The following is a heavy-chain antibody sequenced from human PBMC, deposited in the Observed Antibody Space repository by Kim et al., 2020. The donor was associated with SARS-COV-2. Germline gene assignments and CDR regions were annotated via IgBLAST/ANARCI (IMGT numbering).Heavy chain of an antibody. V-gene: IGHV3-21*01. J-gene: IGHJ4*02. D-gene: IGHD1-7*01. CDR3: ARDDITGTTRGVLDY. CDR2: ISSSSSYI. CDR1: GFTFSSYS. Sequence: GGSLRLSCAASGFTFSSYSMNWVRQAPGKGLEWVSSISSSSSYIYYADSVKGRFTISRDNAKNSLYLQMNSLRAEDTAVYYCARDDITGTTRGVLDYWGQGTLVTVSS.